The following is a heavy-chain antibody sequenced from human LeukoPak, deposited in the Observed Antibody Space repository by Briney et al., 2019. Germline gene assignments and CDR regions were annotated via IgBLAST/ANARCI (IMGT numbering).Heavy chain of an antibody. D-gene: IGHD3-10*01. J-gene: IGHJ6*03. Sequence: AETLSLTCTVPGGSISSYYWSWIRQPAGKGLEWVGRIYTGRGTNYNPSLKSLVTMSIATSKTQFSLKLSSVTAADTAVYYWARQEGYYGSGSYYYYYYYMDVWGKGTTVTVSS. CDR1: GGSISSYY. CDR2: IYTGRGT. V-gene: IGHV4-4*07. CDR3: ARQEGYYGSGSYYYYYYYMDV.